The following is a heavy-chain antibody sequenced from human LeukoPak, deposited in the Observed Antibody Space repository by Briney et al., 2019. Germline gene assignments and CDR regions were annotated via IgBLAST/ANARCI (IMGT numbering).Heavy chain of an antibody. Sequence: GGSLRLSCIASGFTFSSFAMRWVRQAPGKGLEWVSSISGNGVGTYYADSVKGRFTISRDNSKNSLNLQMNSLRVEDTAVYYCAKRGSTTYHFDSWGQGTLVIVSS. J-gene: IGHJ4*02. CDR2: ISGNGVGT. V-gene: IGHV3-23*01. D-gene: IGHD2-2*01. CDR3: AKRGSTTYHFDS. CDR1: GFTFSSFA.